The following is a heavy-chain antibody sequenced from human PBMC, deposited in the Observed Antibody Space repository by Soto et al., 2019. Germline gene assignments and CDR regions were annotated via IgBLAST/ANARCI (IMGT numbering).Heavy chain of an antibody. D-gene: IGHD6-13*01. CDR1: GGSFSGYY. J-gene: IGHJ4*02. V-gene: IGHV4-34*01. CDR2: INHSGST. CDR3: ARDWLYSSSWYYFDY. Sequence: SETLSLTCAVYGGSFSGYYWSWIRQPPGKGLEWIGEINHSGSTNYNPSLKSRVTISVDTSKNPFSLKLSSVTAADTAVYYCARDWLYSSSWYYFDYWGQGTLVTVSS.